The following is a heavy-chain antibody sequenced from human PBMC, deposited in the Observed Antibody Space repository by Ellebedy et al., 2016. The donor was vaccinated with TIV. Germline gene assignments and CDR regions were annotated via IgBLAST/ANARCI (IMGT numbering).Heavy chain of an antibody. D-gene: IGHD4-17*01. CDR1: GYSFTSYW. CDR2: IYPGDSDT. J-gene: IGHJ4*02. CDR3: ARHAQGNGDYVDY. Sequence: GGSLRLXXKGSGYSFTSYWIGWVRQMPGKGLEWMGIIYPGDSDTRYSPSFQGQVTISADKSISTAYLQWSSLKASDTAMYYCARHAQGNGDYVDYWGQGTLVTVSS. V-gene: IGHV5-51*01.